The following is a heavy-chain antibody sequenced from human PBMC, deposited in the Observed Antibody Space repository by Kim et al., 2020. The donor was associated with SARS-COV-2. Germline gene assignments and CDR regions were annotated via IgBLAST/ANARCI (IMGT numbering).Heavy chain of an antibody. D-gene: IGHD3-10*01. CDR2: INTNTGNP. CDR1: GYTFTSYA. V-gene: IGHV7-4-1*02. Sequence: ASVKVSCKASGYTFTSYAMNWVRQAPGQGLEWMGWINTNTGNPTYAQGFTGRFVFSLDTSVSTAYLQISSLKAEDTAVYYCASPMGFGEFEGDAFDIWGQGTMVTVSS. CDR3: ASPMGFGEFEGDAFDI. J-gene: IGHJ3*02.